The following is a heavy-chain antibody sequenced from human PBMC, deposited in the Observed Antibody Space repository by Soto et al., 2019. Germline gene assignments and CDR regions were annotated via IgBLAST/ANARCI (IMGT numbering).Heavy chain of an antibody. J-gene: IGHJ4*02. V-gene: IGHV3-23*01. D-gene: IGHD6-13*01. CDR1: GFTFSSYA. CDR3: AKVGHEASLGIALDY. CDR2: ISGSGGST. Sequence: GGSLRLSCAASGFTFSSYAMSWVRQAPGKGLEWLSAISGSGGSTYYADSVKGRFTISRDNSKNTLYLQMNSLRAEDTAGYYCAKVGHEASLGIALDYWGQGTLVTVSS.